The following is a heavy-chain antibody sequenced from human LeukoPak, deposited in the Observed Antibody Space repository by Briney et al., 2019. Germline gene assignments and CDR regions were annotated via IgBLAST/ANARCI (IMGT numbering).Heavy chain of an antibody. J-gene: IGHJ4*02. CDR2: INHSGST. Sequence: SETLSLTCAVYGGSFSGYYWSWIRQPPGKGPEWIGEINHSGSTNYNPSLKSRVTISVDTSKNQFSLKLSSVTAADTAVYYCASMTTVTNWGQGTLVTVSS. CDR3: ASMTTVTN. V-gene: IGHV4-34*01. D-gene: IGHD4-17*01. CDR1: GGSFSGYY.